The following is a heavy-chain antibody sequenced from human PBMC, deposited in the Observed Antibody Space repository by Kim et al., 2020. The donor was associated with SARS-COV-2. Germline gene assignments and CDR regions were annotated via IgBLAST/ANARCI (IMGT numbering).Heavy chain of an antibody. V-gene: IGHV3-11*05. D-gene: IGHD6-13*01. Sequence: SVKGRFTISTNNAKNSLYLQMNSLGAEDTAVYYCARDPRPYSSSWYYDYWGQGTLVTVSS. J-gene: IGHJ4*02. CDR3: ARDPRPYSSSWYYDY.